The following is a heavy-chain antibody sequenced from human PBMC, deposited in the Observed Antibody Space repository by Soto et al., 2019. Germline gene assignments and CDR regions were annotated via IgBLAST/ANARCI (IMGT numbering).Heavy chain of an antibody. D-gene: IGHD1-1*01. V-gene: IGHV4-4*02. J-gene: IGHJ4*02. Sequence: PGGSLRLSCAASGFTFSSYAMSWVRQPPGKGLEWIGEVFRRGTTNYNPSLKGRATVSLDTSTNQLSLEVTSVTAADTAVYYCVSNDDFRLDFWGRGILVTVS. CDR2: VFRRGTT. CDR3: VSNDDFRLDF. CDR1: GFTFSSYAM.